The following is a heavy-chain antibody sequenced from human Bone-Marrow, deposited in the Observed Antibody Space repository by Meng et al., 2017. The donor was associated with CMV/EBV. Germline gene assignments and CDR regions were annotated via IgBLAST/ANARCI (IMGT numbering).Heavy chain of an antibody. CDR1: GGSFSDYY. J-gene: IGHJ6*02. CDR2: INHSGST. CDR3: ASLVPDFWSGSWMDV. V-gene: IGHV4-34*01. D-gene: IGHD3-3*01. Sequence: SETLSLTCAVYGGSFSDYYWSWVRQPPGKGLEWIGAINHSGSTNYNPSLKSRVTISVDTSKNQFSLKLSSVTAADTAVYYWASLVPDFWSGSWMDVWGQGTTVTVSS.